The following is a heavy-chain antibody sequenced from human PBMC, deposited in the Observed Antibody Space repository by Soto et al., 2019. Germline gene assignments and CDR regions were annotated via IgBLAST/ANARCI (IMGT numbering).Heavy chain of an antibody. J-gene: IGHJ3*02. Sequence: QVQLVQSGAEVKKPGSSVKVSCKASGGTFSSYAISWVRQAPGQGLEWMGGIIPIFGTANYAQKFQGRVTITXGEXTXRAYRGVSSLRSEETAVYYCARGYSSSWYDAWALDIWGKGTMVTVSS. CDR2: IIPIFGTA. CDR3: ARGYSSSWYDAWALDI. D-gene: IGHD6-13*01. CDR1: GGTFSSYA. V-gene: IGHV1-69*05.